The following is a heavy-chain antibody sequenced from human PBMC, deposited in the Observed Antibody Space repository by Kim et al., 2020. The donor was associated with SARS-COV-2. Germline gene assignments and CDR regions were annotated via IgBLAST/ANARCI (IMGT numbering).Heavy chain of an antibody. CDR3: ARKALGYCSGGSCYLWRATWGAFDI. Sequence: SETLSLTCAVSGGSISSSNWWSWVRQPPGKGLEWIGEIYHSGSTNYNPSLKSRVTISVDKSKNQFSLKLSSVTAADTAVYYCARKALGYCSGGSCYLWRATWGAFDIWGQGTMVTVSS. D-gene: IGHD2-15*01. CDR2: IYHSGST. J-gene: IGHJ3*02. V-gene: IGHV4-4*02. CDR1: GGSISSSNW.